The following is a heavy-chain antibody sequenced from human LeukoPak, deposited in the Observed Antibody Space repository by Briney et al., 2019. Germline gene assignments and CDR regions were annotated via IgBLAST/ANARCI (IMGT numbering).Heavy chain of an antibody. CDR2: ISYDGSNK. V-gene: IGHV3-30*03. D-gene: IGHD3-10*01. J-gene: IGHJ4*02. Sequence: GGSLRLSCAASGFTFSSYGMHWVRQAPGKGLEWVAVISYDGSNKYYADSVKGRFTISRDNSKNTLYLQMNSLRAEDTAVYYCARDFITMVRGFDYWGQGTLVTVSS. CDR3: ARDFITMVRGFDY. CDR1: GFTFSSYG.